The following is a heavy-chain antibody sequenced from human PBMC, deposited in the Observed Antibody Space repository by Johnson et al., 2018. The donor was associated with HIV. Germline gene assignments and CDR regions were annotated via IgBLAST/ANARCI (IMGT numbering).Heavy chain of an antibody. V-gene: IGHV3-30*18. CDR2: ISYDGSDK. CDR1: GFTFSSNG. D-gene: IGHD6-6*01. CDR3: ANLEYNSTDAFDI. Sequence: QVQLVESGGGVVQPGRSLRLSCVASGFTFSSNGMNWVRQAPGKGLEWVAVISYDGSDKYYADSVKDRLTISRDNSKNTLYLQMNSLRAEDQAVYYCANLEYNSTDAFDIWGQGTLVTVSS. J-gene: IGHJ3*02.